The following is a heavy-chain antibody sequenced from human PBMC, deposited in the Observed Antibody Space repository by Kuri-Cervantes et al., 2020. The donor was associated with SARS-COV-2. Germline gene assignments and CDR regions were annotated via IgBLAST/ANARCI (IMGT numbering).Heavy chain of an antibody. Sequence: GESLKISCAASGFTFDDYAMHWVRQAPGKGLEWVSVIYSGGSSTYYADSVKGRFTISRDNSKNTLYLQMNSLRAEDTAVYYCAKDQDYYDSSGQFDYWGQGTLVTVSS. D-gene: IGHD3-22*01. CDR3: AKDQDYYDSSGQFDY. V-gene: IGHV3-23*03. J-gene: IGHJ4*02. CDR2: IYSGGSST. CDR1: GFTFDDYA.